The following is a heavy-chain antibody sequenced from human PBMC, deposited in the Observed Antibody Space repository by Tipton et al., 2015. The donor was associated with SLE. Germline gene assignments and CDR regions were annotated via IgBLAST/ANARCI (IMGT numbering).Heavy chain of an antibody. CDR2: ISYDESNK. CDR1: GYTFPTYA. J-gene: IGHJ6*02. V-gene: IGHV3-30*04. CDR3: AKDIVATTPIYGMDV. Sequence: SLRLSCAASGYTFPTYAMHWVRQAPGKGLEWVAVISYDESNKYYADSVKGRFTISRDNSKNTLYLQMNSLRAEDTAVYYCAKDIVATTPIYGMDVWGQGTTVTVSS. D-gene: IGHD5-12*01.